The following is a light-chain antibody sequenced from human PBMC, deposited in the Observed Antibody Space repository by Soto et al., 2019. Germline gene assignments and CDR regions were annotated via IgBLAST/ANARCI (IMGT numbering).Light chain of an antibody. V-gene: IGKV3-20*01. CDR2: GAS. CDR1: QSISNNH. Sequence: EIVLTQSPGTLSLSPGERVTLSCRASQSISNNHLAWYQQKPGQAPRLLIYGASSRATGIPDRFSGSGSGTDFTLTISRLEPEDFAVYYCQQFSSYPLTFGGGTKVDIK. J-gene: IGKJ4*01. CDR3: QQFSSYPLT.